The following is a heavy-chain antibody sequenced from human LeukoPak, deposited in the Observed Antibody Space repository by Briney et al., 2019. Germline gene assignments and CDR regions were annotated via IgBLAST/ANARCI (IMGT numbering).Heavy chain of an antibody. CDR3: AKGGGGVLAS. CDR1: GFTFSSYA. CDR2: ISGSGGGT. D-gene: IGHD3-16*01. V-gene: IGHV3-23*01. Sequence: GGSLRLSCAASGFTFSSYAMSWVRQAPGKGLEWVSAISGSGGGTYYADSVKGRFTISRDNSKNTLFLQMNSLKADDTAVYYCAKGGGGVLASWGQGTLVTVSS. J-gene: IGHJ4*02.